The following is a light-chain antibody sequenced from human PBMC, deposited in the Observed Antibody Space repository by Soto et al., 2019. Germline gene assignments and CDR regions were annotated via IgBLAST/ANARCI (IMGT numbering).Light chain of an antibody. CDR2: AAS. J-gene: IGKJ4*01. CDR3: QQLNSYTLT. V-gene: IGKV1-9*01. CDR1: QDISDY. Sequence: DIQLTQSPSFRSSSLGDRVTITCRASQDISDYLAWYQQRPGKAPKLLIYAASTLQSGVPSRFSGSGSGTEFTLTISSLQHEDFATYSCQQLNSYTLTFGGGTKVDIK.